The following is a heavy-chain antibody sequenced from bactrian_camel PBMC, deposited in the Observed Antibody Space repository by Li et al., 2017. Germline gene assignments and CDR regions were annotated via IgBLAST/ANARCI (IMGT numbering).Heavy chain of an antibody. CDR2: IDRDGNSA. D-gene: IGHD5*01. V-gene: IGHV3S6*01. J-gene: IGHJ6*01. Sequence: VQLVESGGDLVQPGGSLTLSCAASGFTFSANWMHWVRQAPGKGLEWVASIDRDGNSAFYADSVKGRFTISRDNAKNTVYPQMNSLKPEDTAVYYCVRAASSQMGWADFGYWSQGTQVTVS. CDR3: VRAASSQMGWADFGY. CDR1: GFTFSANW.